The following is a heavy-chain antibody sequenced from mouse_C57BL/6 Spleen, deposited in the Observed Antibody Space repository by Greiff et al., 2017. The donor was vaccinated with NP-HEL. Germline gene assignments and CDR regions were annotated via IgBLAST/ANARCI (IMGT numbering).Heavy chain of an antibody. CDR3: ARGDYYGSHYYFDY. J-gene: IGHJ2*01. D-gene: IGHD1-1*01. CDR2: ISSGGSYT. V-gene: IGHV5-6*01. CDR1: GFTFSSYG. Sequence: EVQGVESGGDLVKPGGSLKLSCAASGFTFSSYGMSWVRQTPDKRLEWVATISSGGSYTYYPDSVKGRFTISRDNAKNTLYLQMSSLKSEDTAMYYCARGDYYGSHYYFDYWGQGTTLTVSS.